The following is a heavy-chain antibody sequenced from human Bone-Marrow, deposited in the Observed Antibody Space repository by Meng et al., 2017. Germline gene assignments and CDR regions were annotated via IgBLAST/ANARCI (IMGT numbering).Heavy chain of an antibody. J-gene: IGHJ2*01. Sequence: SETLSLTCTVSGGSISSYYWSWIRQPPGKGLEWIGRIYTSGSTNYNPSLKSRVTMSVDTSKNQFSLKLSSVTAADTAVYYCAKVGATPSYWYFDLWGRGTLVTVSS. CDR1: GGSISSYY. D-gene: IGHD1-26*01. CDR2: IYTSGST. V-gene: IGHV4-4*07. CDR3: AKVGATPSYWYFDL.